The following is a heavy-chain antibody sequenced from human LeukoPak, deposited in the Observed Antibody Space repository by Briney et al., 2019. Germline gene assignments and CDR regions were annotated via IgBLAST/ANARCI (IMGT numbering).Heavy chain of an antibody. J-gene: IGHJ4*02. V-gene: IGHV3-53*04. D-gene: IGHD6-19*01. Sequence: GGSLRLSCAASGFNVSSNYMSWVRQAPGKGLEWVSVIYSGGSTYYADSVKGRFTISRHNSQNTLYLQMNSLKSEDTAVYYCARAADGSSGRFDYWGQGTLVTVSS. CDR2: IYSGGST. CDR3: ARAADGSSGRFDY. CDR1: GFNVSSNY.